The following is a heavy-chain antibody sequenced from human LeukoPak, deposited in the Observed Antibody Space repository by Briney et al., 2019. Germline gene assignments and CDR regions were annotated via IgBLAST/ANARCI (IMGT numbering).Heavy chain of an antibody. V-gene: IGHV4-61*01. J-gene: IGHJ4*02. D-gene: IGHD5-18*01. CDR2: IYNSAST. CDR3: ASPSDGYSYGRSLNY. Sequence: SETLSLTCTVSGGSVSSGIYYWSWIRQSPGNGLEWIGYIYNSASTKYSPSLKSRVTISVDTSKTQFSLKLTSVTAADTAVYYCASPSDGYSYGRSLNYWGQGTLVTVSS. CDR1: GGSVSSGIYY.